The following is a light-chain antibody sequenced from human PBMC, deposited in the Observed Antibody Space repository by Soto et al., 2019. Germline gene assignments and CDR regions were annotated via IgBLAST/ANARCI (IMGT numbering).Light chain of an antibody. Sequence: SYELTQPPSVSVSPGQTASITCSGDKLGDKYACWYQQRPGQSPVLVIYQDRKRPSGIPERFSGSNSGNTATLTISGTQAMDEADYYCQAWDSSTVVFCGGTKLTVL. CDR2: QDR. J-gene: IGLJ2*01. V-gene: IGLV3-1*01. CDR3: QAWDSSTVV. CDR1: KLGDKY.